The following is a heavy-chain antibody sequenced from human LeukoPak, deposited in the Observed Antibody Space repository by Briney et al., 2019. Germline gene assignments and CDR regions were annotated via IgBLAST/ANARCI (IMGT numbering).Heavy chain of an antibody. D-gene: IGHD1-26*01. Sequence: KASETLSRTCAGYGGSFSGYYWTWIRQPPGKGLEWIGEINHSGSTNYNPSLKSRVTISVDTSKNQFSLKLSSVTAADTAVYYCARVRATGAFDIWGQGTMVTVSS. CDR3: ARVRATGAFDI. CDR1: GGSFSGYY. V-gene: IGHV4-34*01. CDR2: INHSGST. J-gene: IGHJ3*02.